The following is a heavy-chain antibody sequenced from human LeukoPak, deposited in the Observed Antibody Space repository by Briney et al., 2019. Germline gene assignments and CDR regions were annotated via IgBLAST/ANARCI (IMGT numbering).Heavy chain of an antibody. CDR1: GYTFTSYD. V-gene: IGHV1-8*01. D-gene: IGHD1-20*01. CDR2: MNPNSGNT. CDR3: ARVYNWNDGPDY. Sequence: ASVKVSCKASGYTFTSYDINWVRQAPGQGLEWMGWMNPNSGNTGYAQKFQGRVTMTRNTSISTAYMELSSLRSEDTAVYYCARVYNWNDGPDYWGQGTLVTVSS. J-gene: IGHJ4*02.